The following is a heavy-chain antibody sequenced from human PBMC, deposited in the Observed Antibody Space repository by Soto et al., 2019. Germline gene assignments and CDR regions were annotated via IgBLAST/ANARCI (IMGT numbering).Heavy chain of an antibody. J-gene: IGHJ6*02. Sequence: DVQLLESGGDLVQPGGSLRLSCAASGVTFSSYAMSWVRQAPGKGLEWVSSVSAGGDMTYYSDSVKGRFTISRDNCNNALFLQMNSLRAEDTALYYCARGDRGGSGSPASYYYSGLDVWGQGTTVTVSS. CDR1: GVTFSSYA. CDR3: ARGDRGGSGSPASYYYSGLDV. CDR2: VSAGGDMT. D-gene: IGHD3-10*01. V-gene: IGHV3-23*01.